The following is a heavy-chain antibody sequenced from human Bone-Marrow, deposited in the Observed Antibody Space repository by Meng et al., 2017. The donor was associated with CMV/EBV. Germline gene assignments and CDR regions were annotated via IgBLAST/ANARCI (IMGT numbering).Heavy chain of an antibody. J-gene: IGHJ4*02. V-gene: IGHV3-15*01. Sequence: SLTLSCTVSGFTSSDAWMYWVRQAPGKGLEWVGRIKSKAHGGTIDYVAPVKGRFTISRDDSKNTVYLQMNSLKTEDTAVYYCVRLISGWGQGTLVTVSS. D-gene: IGHD6-19*01. CDR2: IKSKAHGGTI. CDR1: GFTSSDAW. CDR3: VRLISG.